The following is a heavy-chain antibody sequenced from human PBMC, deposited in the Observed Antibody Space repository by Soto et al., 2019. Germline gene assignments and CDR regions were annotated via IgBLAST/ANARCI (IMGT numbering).Heavy chain of an antibody. CDR3: AKDMGPLRFLEWLSPNYYYYMDV. CDR2: ISYDGSNK. CDR1: GFTFSSYG. J-gene: IGHJ6*03. V-gene: IGHV3-30*18. Sequence: QVQLVESGGGVVQPGRSLRLSCAASGFTFSSYGMHWVRQAPGKGLEWVAVISYDGSNKYYADSVKGRFTISRDNSKNTLYLQMNGLRAEDTAVYYCAKDMGPLRFLEWLSPNYYYYMDVWGKGTTVTVSS. D-gene: IGHD3-3*01.